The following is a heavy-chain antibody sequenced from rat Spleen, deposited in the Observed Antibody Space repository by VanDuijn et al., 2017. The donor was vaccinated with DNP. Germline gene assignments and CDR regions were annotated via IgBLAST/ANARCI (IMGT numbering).Heavy chain of an antibody. Sequence: QVQLKESGPGLVQPSQTLSLTCTVSGFSLTSYHVHWVRQPPGKGLEWMGVMWSDGDTSYNSALKSRLSISRDTSKSQVFLKIGRLQTEDTATYYCAGERAFITMMVVISDMDAWGQGASVTVSS. CDR2: MWSDGDT. V-gene: IGHV2-32*01. J-gene: IGHJ4*01. CDR1: GFSLTSYH. D-gene: IGHD1-12*02. CDR3: AGERAFITMMVVISDMDA.